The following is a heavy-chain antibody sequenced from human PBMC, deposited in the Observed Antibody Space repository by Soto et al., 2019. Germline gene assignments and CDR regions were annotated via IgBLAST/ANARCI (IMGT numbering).Heavy chain of an antibody. CDR3: AVVQFWSGYYTGPPSYYYYGMDV. D-gene: IGHD3-3*02. CDR1: GYTFTSYY. J-gene: IGHJ6*04. CDR2: INPSGGST. Sequence: ASVKVSCKASGYTFTSYYMHWVRQAPGQGLEWMGIINPSGGSTSYAQKFQGRVTMTRDTSTSTVYMELSSLRSEDTAVYYCAVVQFWSGYYTGPPSYYYYGMDVRGKGTTVTVSS. V-gene: IGHV1-46*03.